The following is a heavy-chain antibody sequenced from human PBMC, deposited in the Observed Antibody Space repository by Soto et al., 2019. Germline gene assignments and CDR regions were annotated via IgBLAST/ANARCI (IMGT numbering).Heavy chain of an antibody. CDR3: AHSYSSSWYVWVPDY. CDR2: IYWNDDK. CDR1: GFSLSTSGVG. V-gene: IGHV2-5*01. D-gene: IGHD6-13*01. Sequence: SGPTLVKPTQTLTLTCTFSGFSLSTSGVGVGWIRQPPGKALEWLALIYWNDDKRYSPSLKSRLTITKDTSTNQVILTMTNMDPVDTATYYCAHSYSSSWYVWVPDYWGQGTLVTVSS. J-gene: IGHJ4*02.